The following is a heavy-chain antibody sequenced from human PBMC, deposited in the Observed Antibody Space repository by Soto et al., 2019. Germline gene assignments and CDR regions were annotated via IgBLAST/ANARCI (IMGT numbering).Heavy chain of an antibody. Sequence: KASETLSLTCTVSGGSVSSGSYYWSWIRQPPGKGLEWIGYIYYSGSTNYHPSLKSRVTISVDTSKNQFSLKLSSVTAADTAVYYCARAYYRARFDPWGQGTLVTVSS. CDR2: IYYSGST. D-gene: IGHD3-10*01. CDR1: GGSVSSGSYY. J-gene: IGHJ5*02. V-gene: IGHV4-61*01. CDR3: ARAYYRARFDP.